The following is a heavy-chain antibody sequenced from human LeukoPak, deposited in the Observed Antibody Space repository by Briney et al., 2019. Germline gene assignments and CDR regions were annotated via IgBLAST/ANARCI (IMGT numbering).Heavy chain of an antibody. D-gene: IGHD6-19*01. CDR2: ISYDGSNK. CDR3: ARDGPAGYFDY. Sequence: PGGSLRLSCAASGFTFSSYAMHWVRQAPGKGLEWVAVISYDGSNKYYADSVKGRFTISRDNSKNTLYLQMNSLRAEDTAVYYCARDGPAGYFDYWGQGTLVTVSS. J-gene: IGHJ4*02. CDR1: GFTFSSYA. V-gene: IGHV3-30*04.